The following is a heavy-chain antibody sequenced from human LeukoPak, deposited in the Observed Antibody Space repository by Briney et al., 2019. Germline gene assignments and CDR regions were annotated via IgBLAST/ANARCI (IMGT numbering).Heavy chain of an antibody. CDR1: GGSISSGGYS. D-gene: IGHD2-15*01. CDR2: IYHSGST. Sequence: SETLSLACAVSGGSISSGGYSWSWIRQPPGKGLEWIGYIYHSGSTYYNPSLKSRVTISVDRSKNQFSLKLSSVTAADTAVYYCPGSYTPRKGMDFWGQGPRAPVSS. CDR3: PGSYTPRKGMDF. J-gene: IGHJ6*02. V-gene: IGHV4-30-2*01.